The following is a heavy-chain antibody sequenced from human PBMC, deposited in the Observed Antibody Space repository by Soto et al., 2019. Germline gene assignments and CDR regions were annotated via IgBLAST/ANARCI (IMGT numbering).Heavy chain of an antibody. CDR3: AKGDCGGDCYSFDAFDI. Sequence: QVQLVESGGGVVQPGRSLRLSCAASGFTFSSYGMHWVRQAPGKGLEWVAVISYDGSNKYYADSVKGRFSISRDNSKNTVFLQMNSLRAEDTAVYSCAKGDCGGDCYSFDAFDIWGQGTMVTVSS. CDR1: GFTFSSYG. CDR2: ISYDGSNK. V-gene: IGHV3-30*18. D-gene: IGHD2-21*02. J-gene: IGHJ3*02.